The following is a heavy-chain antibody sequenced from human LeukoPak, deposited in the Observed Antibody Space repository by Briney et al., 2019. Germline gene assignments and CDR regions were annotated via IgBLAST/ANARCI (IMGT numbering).Heavy chain of an antibody. Sequence: PGGSLRLSCAASGFTFSNAWMSWVRQAPGKGLEWVGRIKSKTDGGTTDYADSVKGRFTISRDNAKNSLYLQMNSLRAEDTAVYYCARDAVRYDSSGFFDYWGQGTLVTVSS. CDR3: ARDAVRYDSSGFFDY. CDR1: GFTFSNAW. V-gene: IGHV3-15*01. CDR2: IKSKTDGGTT. J-gene: IGHJ4*02. D-gene: IGHD3-22*01.